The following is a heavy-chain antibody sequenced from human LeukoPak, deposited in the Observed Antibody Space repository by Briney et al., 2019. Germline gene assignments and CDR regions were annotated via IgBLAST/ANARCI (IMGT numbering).Heavy chain of an antibody. CDR1: GFTFSTYN. CDR2: ITSSSSYI. J-gene: IGHJ6*03. V-gene: IGHV3-21*06. Sequence: PGGSLRLSCAASGFTFSTYNMNWVRQAPGKGLEWVSSITSSSSYIYYADSVKGRFTISRDNAKNSLYLQMDSLRVEDTAVYYCARDPYSGNYGAYYYYYMDVWGKGTTVTISS. CDR3: ARDPYSGNYGAYYYYYMDV. D-gene: IGHD1-26*01.